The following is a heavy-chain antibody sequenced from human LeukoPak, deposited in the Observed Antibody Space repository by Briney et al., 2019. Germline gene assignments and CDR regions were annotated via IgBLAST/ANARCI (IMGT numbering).Heavy chain of an antibody. CDR2: INPSGGST. D-gene: IGHD5-18*01. CDR3: ARSVDTAMAYDF. Sequence: GASVKVSCKASGYIFTNYYMHWVRQAPGLGLEWMGMINPSGGSTRYAQKFQGRVAMTRDTSTSTVYMELSSLRSEDTAVYYCARSVDTAMAYDFWGQGTLVTVSS. V-gene: IGHV1-46*01. CDR1: GYIFTNYY. J-gene: IGHJ4*02.